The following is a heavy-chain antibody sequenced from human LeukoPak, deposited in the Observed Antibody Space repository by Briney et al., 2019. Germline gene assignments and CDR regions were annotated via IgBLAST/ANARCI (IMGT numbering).Heavy chain of an antibody. D-gene: IGHD2-15*01. Sequence: TSETLSLTCTVSGGSISSYYWTWIRQPPGKGLEYIGHIYYSGSTNYIPSLKSRVTISVDTSKNQFSLKLSSVTAADTAVYYCARRGYCSGGSCYSFDYWGQGTLVTVSS. CDR1: GGSISSYY. J-gene: IGHJ4*02. CDR2: IYYSGST. V-gene: IGHV4-59*01. CDR3: ARRGYCSGGSCYSFDY.